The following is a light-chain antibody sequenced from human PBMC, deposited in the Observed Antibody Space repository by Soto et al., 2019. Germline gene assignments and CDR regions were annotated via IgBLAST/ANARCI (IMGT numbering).Light chain of an antibody. CDR1: SGHSSYA. J-gene: IGLJ2*01. V-gene: IGLV4-69*01. CDR3: QTWGTGPVV. CDR2: LNSDGSH. Sequence: QSVLTQSPSASASLGASVKLTCTLRSGHSSYAIACPQQQPEKFPRYLMKLNSDGSHSKGDGIPDRFSGSSSGAERYLTISSLQSEDEADYYCQTWGTGPVVFGGGTTLTVL.